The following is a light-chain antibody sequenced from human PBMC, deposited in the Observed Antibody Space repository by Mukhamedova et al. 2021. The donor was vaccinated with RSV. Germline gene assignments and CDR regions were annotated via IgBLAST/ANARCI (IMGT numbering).Light chain of an antibody. CDR3: QQYDSFPRT. J-gene: IGKJ1*01. CDR1: INRW. V-gene: IGKV1-5*03. Sequence: INRWLAWYQQKPRKAPKLLIYKASSLESGVPSGFSGSGSGAEFTLTISSLQPDDFVTYYCQQYDSFPRTFGQGTKVEIK. CDR2: KAS.